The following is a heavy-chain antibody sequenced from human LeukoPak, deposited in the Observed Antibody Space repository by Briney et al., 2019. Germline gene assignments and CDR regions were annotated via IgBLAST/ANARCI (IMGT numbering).Heavy chain of an antibody. CDR1: GFTFSSYS. CDR3: AGSWSPYDAFDI. CDR2: ISSSSSYI. V-gene: IGHV3-21*01. Sequence: GGSLRLSCAASGFTFSSYSMNWVRQAPGKGLEWVSSISSSSSYIYYTDSVKGRFTISRDNAKNSLYLQMNSLRAEDTAVYYCAGSWSPYDAFDIWGQGTMVSVSS. D-gene: IGHD6-13*01. J-gene: IGHJ3*02.